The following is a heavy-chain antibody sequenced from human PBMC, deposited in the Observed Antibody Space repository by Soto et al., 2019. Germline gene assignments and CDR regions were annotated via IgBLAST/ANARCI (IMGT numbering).Heavy chain of an antibody. J-gene: IGHJ3*02. Sequence: GESLKISCKGSGYSFTSYWIGWVRQMPGKGLEGMGIIYPGDSDTRYSPSFQGQVTISADKSISTAYLQWSSLKASDTAMYYCARQSYSSGWPNDAFDIWGQGTMVTVSS. CDR2: IYPGDSDT. D-gene: IGHD6-19*01. CDR3: ARQSYSSGWPNDAFDI. CDR1: GYSFTSYW. V-gene: IGHV5-51*01.